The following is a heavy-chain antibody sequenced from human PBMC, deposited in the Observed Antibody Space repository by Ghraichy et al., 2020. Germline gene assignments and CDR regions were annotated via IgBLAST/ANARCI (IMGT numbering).Heavy chain of an antibody. D-gene: IGHD3-16*01. CDR1: GFTFSRYW. CDR3: ARQGFGVPFDY. CDR2: RKHDSREK. V-gene: IGHV3-7*03. Sequence: GGSLRLSCAASGFTFSRYWMTWVRQAPGKGLEWVANRKHDSREKYYVDSVKGRVTISRDEAKNTLLLQMNSLRAEDTALYYCARQGFGVPFDYWGQGTLVTVSS. J-gene: IGHJ4*02.